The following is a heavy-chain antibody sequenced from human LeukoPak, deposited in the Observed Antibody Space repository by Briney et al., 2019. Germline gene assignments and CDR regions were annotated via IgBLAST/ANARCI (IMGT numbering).Heavy chain of an antibody. J-gene: IGHJ3*01. V-gene: IGHV4-39*01. CDR1: DVSMGTKSYF. CDR2: VYYTGST. Sequence: SETLSLTCAVSDVSMGTKSYFWGWVRQPPGKGLEWIGNVYYTGSTDYTPSLKSRVTISVDMSKNQFSLDLTSVTAADTAVYYCARHVAYIPRRQGAFDVWGQGTTVYVSS. D-gene: IGHD3-16*01. CDR3: ARHVAYIPRRQGAFDV.